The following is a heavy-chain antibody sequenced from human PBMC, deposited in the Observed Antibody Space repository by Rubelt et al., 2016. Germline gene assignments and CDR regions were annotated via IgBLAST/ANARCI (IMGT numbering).Heavy chain of an antibody. D-gene: IGHD5-24*01. CDR3: ARDKLPRYGMDV. J-gene: IGHJ6*02. CDR2: ISSGSSTI. V-gene: IGHV3-48*04. Sequence: GKGLEWVSYISSGSSTIYYADSVKGRFTISRDNAKNSLYLQMNSLRAEDTAVYYCARDKLPRYGMDVWGQGTTVTVSS.